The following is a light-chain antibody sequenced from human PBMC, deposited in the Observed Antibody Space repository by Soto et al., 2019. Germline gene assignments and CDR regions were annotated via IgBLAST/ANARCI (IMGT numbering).Light chain of an antibody. CDR3: SSFAGSNSHV. CDR2: EVT. V-gene: IGLV2-8*01. J-gene: IGLJ1*01. Sequence: QSALTLPPSASGSPGQSVTISCTGTSSDVGAYSYVSWYQQHPGKAPKLMIYEVTERPSGVPDRFSGSKSGNTASLTVSGLQAEDEADYYCSSFAGSNSHVFGTGTKVTVL. CDR1: SSDVGAYSY.